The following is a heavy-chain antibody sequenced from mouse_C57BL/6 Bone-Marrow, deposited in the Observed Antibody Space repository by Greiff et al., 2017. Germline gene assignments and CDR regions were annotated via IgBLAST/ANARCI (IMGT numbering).Heavy chain of an antibody. D-gene: IGHD3-2*02. V-gene: IGHV1-64*01. CDR2: IHPNSGST. CDR1: GYTFTSYW. CDR3: ARSRQLMLRKVAY. Sequence: QVQLQQPGAELVKPGASVKLSCKASGYTFTSYWMHWVKQRPGQGLEWIGMIHPNSGSTNYNEKFKSKATLTVDKSSSTAYMQLSSLTSEDSAVYYCARSRQLMLRKVAYWGQGTLVTVST. J-gene: IGHJ3*01.